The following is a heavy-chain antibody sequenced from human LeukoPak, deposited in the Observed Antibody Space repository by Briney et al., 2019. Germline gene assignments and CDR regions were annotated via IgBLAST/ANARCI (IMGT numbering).Heavy chain of an antibody. CDR3: ARQTWIELWHFDY. V-gene: IGHV4-39*01. D-gene: IGHD5-18*01. Sequence: SETLSLTCTVSGGSISSYYWAWIRQPPGKGLEWIGSIYYSGSTYYNPSLKSRVTISVETSKNKFSLKVSSVTAADTAVYYCARQTWIELWHFDYWGQGALVTVSS. J-gene: IGHJ4*02. CDR2: IYYSGST. CDR1: GGSISSYY.